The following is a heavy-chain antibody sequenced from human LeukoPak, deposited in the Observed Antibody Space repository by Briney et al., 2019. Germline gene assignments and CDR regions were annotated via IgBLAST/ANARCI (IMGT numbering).Heavy chain of an antibody. CDR3: ARRASGSYGYYFDY. Sequence: SQTLSLTCTVSGGSISSGDYYWSWIRQPPGKGLEWIGYIYYSGNTNYNPSLKSRVTISVDTSKNQFSLQLSSVTAADTAVYYCARRASGSYGYYFDYWGQGTLVTVSS. D-gene: IGHD5-18*01. V-gene: IGHV4-30-4*01. CDR2: IYYSGNT. J-gene: IGHJ4*02. CDR1: GGSISSGDYY.